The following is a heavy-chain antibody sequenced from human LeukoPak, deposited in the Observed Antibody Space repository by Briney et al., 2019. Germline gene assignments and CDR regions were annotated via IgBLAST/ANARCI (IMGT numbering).Heavy chain of an antibody. CDR2: ISGSGGST. V-gene: IGHV3-23*01. CDR3: AKETVVVVAATPDAFDI. J-gene: IGHJ3*02. Sequence: PGGSLRLPCAASGFTFSSYAMSWVRQAPGKGLEWVSAISGSGGSTYYADSVKGRFTISRDNSKNTLYLQMNSLRAEDTAVYYCAKETVVVVAATPDAFDIWGQGTMVTVSS. D-gene: IGHD2-15*01. CDR1: GFTFSSYA.